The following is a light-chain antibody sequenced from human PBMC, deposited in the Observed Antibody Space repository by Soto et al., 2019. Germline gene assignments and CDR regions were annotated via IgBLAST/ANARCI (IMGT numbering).Light chain of an antibody. J-gene: IGLJ1*01. CDR3: SSYTSSSTLNV. V-gene: IGLV2-14*01. CDR1: SSDVGGYNY. Sequence: QSALTQPASVSGSPGQSITISCTGTSSDVGGYNYVSWYQQDPGKVPKLIIYDVSDRPSGVSNRFSASKSGNTASLTISGLQAEDEADYYCSSYTSSSTLNVFGSGTKLTVL. CDR2: DVS.